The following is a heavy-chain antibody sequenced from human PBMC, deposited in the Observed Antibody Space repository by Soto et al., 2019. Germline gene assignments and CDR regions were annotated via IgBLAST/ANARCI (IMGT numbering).Heavy chain of an antibody. V-gene: IGHV3-33*01. J-gene: IGHJ4*02. CDR1: GFTFSSYG. CDR3: ARGMEVAVAGTRGGFDY. Sequence: GGSLRLSCAASGFTFSSYGMHWVRQAPGKGLEWVAVIWYDGSNKYYADSVKGRFTISRDNSKNTLYLQMNSLRAEDTAVYYCARGMEVAVAGTRGGFDYWGQGTLVTVSS. D-gene: IGHD6-19*01. CDR2: IWYDGSNK.